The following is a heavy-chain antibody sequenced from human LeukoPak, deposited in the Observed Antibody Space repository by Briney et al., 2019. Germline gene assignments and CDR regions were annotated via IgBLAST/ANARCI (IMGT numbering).Heavy chain of an antibody. CDR2: INSKSRYI. CDR3: ARADSSSSRLDC. D-gene: IGHD6-6*01. CDR1: GFTFSSYS. Sequence: GGPLRLSCAASGFTFSSYSMNWVRQAPGKGLEWVSSINSKSRYIYYADSLKGRFTISRDNGKNSVYLQMNSLRAEDTAVYFCARADSSSSRLDCWGQGTLVTVSS. J-gene: IGHJ4*02. V-gene: IGHV3-21*01.